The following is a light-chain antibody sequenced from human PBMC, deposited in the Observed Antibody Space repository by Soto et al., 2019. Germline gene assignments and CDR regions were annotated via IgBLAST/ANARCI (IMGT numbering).Light chain of an antibody. CDR2: GNS. J-gene: IGLJ1*01. V-gene: IGLV1-40*01. CDR3: QSYDSSLSVSYV. Sequence: QSVLTQPPSVSGAPGQRVTISCTGSSSNIGAGYDVHWYQQLPGTAPKLLIYGNSNRPSGVPDRFSGSKSGTSDSLAITGLQAEDQADYYCQSYDSSLSVSYVFGTGTKSPP. CDR1: SSNIGAGYD.